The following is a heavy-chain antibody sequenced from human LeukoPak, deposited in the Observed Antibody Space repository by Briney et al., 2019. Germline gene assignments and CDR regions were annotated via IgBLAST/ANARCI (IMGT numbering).Heavy chain of an antibody. CDR3: AKDRDYDYVWGSYRIFDY. J-gene: IGHJ4*02. Sequence: GGSLRLSCAASGFTFSRYVMSWLRQAPGKGLEWVSAISGSGGSTYYADSVKGRFTISRDNSKNTLYPQMNSLRAEDTAVYYCAKDRDYDYVWGSYRIFDYWGQGTLVTVSS. D-gene: IGHD3-16*02. V-gene: IGHV3-23*01. CDR2: ISGSGGST. CDR1: GFTFSRYV.